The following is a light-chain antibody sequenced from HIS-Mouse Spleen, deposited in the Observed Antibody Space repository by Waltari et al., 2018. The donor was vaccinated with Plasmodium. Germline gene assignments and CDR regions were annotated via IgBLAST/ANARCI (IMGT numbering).Light chain of an antibody. V-gene: IGLV2-11*01. CDR3: CSYAGSYTWV. CDR1: SSDVGGYNY. CDR2: DVS. J-gene: IGLJ3*02. Sequence: RSVSGSPGQSVTISCTGTSSDVGGYNYVSWYQQHPGKAPKLMIYDVSKRPSGVPDRFSGSKSGNTASLTNSGLQAEDEADYYCCSYAGSYTWVFGGGTKLTVL.